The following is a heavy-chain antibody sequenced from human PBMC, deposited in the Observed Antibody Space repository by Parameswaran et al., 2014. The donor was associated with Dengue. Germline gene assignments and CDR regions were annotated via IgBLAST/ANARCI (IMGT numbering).Heavy chain of an antibody. D-gene: IGHD1-26*01. V-gene: IGHV3-21*03. J-gene: IGHJ4*02. CDR2: ISSSSSYI. Sequence: GRQAPGKGLEWVSSISSSSSYIYYADSVKGRFTISRDNAKNSLYLQMNSLRAEDTAVYYCARDVGYLYYFDYWGQGTLVTVSS. CDR3: ARDVGYLYYFDY.